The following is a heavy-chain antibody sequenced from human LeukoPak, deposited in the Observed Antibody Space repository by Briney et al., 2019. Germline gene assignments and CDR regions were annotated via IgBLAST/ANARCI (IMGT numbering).Heavy chain of an antibody. CDR3: ARAGWYSSSRLPIDY. Sequence: ASVKVSCEASGYTFTSYGISWVRQAPGQGLEWMGRINPNSGGTNYAQKFQGRVTMTRDTSISTAYMELSRLRSDDTAVYYCARAGWYSSSRLPIDYWGQGTLVTVSS. CDR1: GYTFTSYG. CDR2: INPNSGGT. V-gene: IGHV1-2*06. D-gene: IGHD6-6*01. J-gene: IGHJ4*02.